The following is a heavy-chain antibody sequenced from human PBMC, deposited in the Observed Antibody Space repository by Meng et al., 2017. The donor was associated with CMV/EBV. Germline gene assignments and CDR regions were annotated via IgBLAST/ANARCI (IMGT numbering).Heavy chain of an antibody. J-gene: IGHJ4*02. CDR1: GFTFSSYA. CDR2: ISYVGSNK. Sequence: GESLKISCAASGFTFSSYAMHWVRQAPGKGLEWVAVISYVGSNKYYADSVKGRFTISRDNSKNTLYLQMNSLRAEDTAVYYCARDLGYGDYVGYFDYWGQGTLVTVSS. CDR3: ARDLGYGDYVGYFDY. V-gene: IGHV3-30-3*01. D-gene: IGHD4-17*01.